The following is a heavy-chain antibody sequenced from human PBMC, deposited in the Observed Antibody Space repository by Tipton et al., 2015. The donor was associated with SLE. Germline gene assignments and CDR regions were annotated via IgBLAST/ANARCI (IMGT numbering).Heavy chain of an antibody. D-gene: IGHD2-15*01. J-gene: IGHJ3*02. CDR3: ARGKLLPFAFDI. CDR2: INHSGGT. Sequence: TLSLTCTVSGGSISSGGYYWSWIRQPPGKGLEWIGEINHSGGTNYNPSLKSRVTISVDTSKNQFSLKLSSVTAADTAVYYCARGKLLPFAFDIWGQGTMVTVSS. V-gene: IGHV4-39*07. CDR1: GGSISSGGYY.